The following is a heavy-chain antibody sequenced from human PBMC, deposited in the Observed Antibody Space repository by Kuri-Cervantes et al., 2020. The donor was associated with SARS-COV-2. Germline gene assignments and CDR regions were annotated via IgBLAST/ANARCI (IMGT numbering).Heavy chain of an antibody. J-gene: IGHJ5*02. CDR3: ARASRYDFWSGTPPDNWFDP. CDR1: GYTFTSYG. CDR2: ISAYNGNT. Sequence: ASVKVSCKASGYTFTSYGISWVRQAPGQGLEWMGRISAYNGNTNYAQKLQGRVTMTTDTSTSTAYMELRSLRSDDTAVYYCARASRYDFWSGTPPDNWFDPWGQGTLVTVSS. D-gene: IGHD3-3*01. V-gene: IGHV1-18*01.